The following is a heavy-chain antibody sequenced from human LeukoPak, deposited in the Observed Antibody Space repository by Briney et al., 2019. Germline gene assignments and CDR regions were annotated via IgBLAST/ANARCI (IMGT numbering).Heavy chain of an antibody. CDR3: ARATYSSGWYFDY. Sequence: ASVEVSCQTSGYTFSCYAMNWVRPAPGQGLEWMGWINTNTGNPMYAQGFTGRFVFSLDTSVSTAYLQISSLKAEDTAVYYCARATYSSGWYFDYWGQGTLVTVSS. CDR1: GYTFSCYA. D-gene: IGHD6-19*01. J-gene: IGHJ4*02. CDR2: INTNTGNP. V-gene: IGHV7-4-1*02.